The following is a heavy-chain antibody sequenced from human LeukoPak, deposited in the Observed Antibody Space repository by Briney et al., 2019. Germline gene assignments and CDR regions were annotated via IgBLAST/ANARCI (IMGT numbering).Heavy chain of an antibody. V-gene: IGHV4-59*08. Sequence: SETLSLTCTVSGDSISNNYWSWLRQSPGKALEWIGYIFSSGYTDYNPSLKSRVTLSVDTSKNQFSLRLNSVTAADTAVYYCARHGLKLVGLSTIYFDNWGPGTLVTVSS. J-gene: IGHJ4*02. CDR1: GDSISNNY. CDR3: ARHGLKLVGLSTIYFDN. D-gene: IGHD1-26*01. CDR2: IFSSGYT.